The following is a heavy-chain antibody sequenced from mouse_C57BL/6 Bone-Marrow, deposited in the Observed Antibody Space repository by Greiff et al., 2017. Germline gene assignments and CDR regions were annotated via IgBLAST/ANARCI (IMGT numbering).Heavy chain of an antibody. CDR2: ISYDGSN. D-gene: IGHD1-1*01. Sequence: ESGPGLVKPSQSLSLTCSVTGNSITSGYYWNWIRQFPGNKLEWMGYISYDGSNNYNPSLKNRISITRDTSKNQFFLKLNSVTTEDTATYYCARLEDYYGSSPWYFDVWGTGTTVTVSS. CDR3: ARLEDYYGSSPWYFDV. CDR1: GNSITSGYY. V-gene: IGHV3-6*01. J-gene: IGHJ1*03.